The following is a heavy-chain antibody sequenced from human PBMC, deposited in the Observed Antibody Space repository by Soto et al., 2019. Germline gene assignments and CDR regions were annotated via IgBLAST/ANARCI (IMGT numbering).Heavy chain of an antibody. CDR2: ISYDGSNK. Sequence: QVQLVESGGGVVQPGRSLRLSCAASGFTFSSYAMHWVRQAPGKGLEWVAVISYDGSNKYYADSVKGRFTISRDNSKNTLYLQMNSLRAEDTAVYYCARTPQFYYYSYGMDVWGQGTTVTVSS. V-gene: IGHV3-30-3*01. CDR3: ARTPQFYYYSYGMDV. CDR1: GFTFSSYA. J-gene: IGHJ6*02.